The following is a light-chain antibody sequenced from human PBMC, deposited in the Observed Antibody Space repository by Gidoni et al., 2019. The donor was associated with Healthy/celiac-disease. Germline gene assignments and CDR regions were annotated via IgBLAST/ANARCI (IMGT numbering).Light chain of an antibody. CDR1: HSVLYSTNNKNY. V-gene: IGKV4-1*01. J-gene: IGKJ3*01. Sequence: DTVMTQSPDSLAVSLGERATINCKSSHSVLYSTNNKNYLAWYQQKPGQPPKLLIFWASTRESVVPDRCGGSGSGTDFTLTISSLQAEDVAVYYCQQYYSTLSFGPGTKVDIK. CDR2: WAS. CDR3: QQYYSTLS.